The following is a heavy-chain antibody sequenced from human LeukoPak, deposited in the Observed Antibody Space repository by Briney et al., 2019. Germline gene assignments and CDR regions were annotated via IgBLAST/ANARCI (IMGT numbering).Heavy chain of an antibody. J-gene: IGHJ6*02. D-gene: IGHD3-16*01. CDR3: ARDSGVMRHYGMDV. CDR1: GFAFSDYY. V-gene: IGHV3-11*01. CDR2: ISSSGSTI. Sequence: GGSLRLSCAASGFAFSDYYMSWIRQAPGKGLEWVSYISSSGSTIYYADSVKGRFTISRDNAKNSLYLQMNSLRAEDTAVYYCARDSGVMRHYGMDVWGQGTTVTVSS.